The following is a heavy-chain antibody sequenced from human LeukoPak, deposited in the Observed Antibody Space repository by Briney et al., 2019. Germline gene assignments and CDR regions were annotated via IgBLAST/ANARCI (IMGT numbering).Heavy chain of an antibody. CDR2: ISPIFGTA. Sequence: ASVKVSCKASGGTFSSYAISWVRQAPGQGLEWMGGISPIFGTANYAQKFQGRVTITADESTNTAYMELSSLRSEDTAVYYCALAAYYDSSGFKYYFDYWGQGTLVTVSS. J-gene: IGHJ4*02. V-gene: IGHV1-69*13. D-gene: IGHD3-22*01. CDR3: ALAAYYDSSGFKYYFDY. CDR1: GGTFSSYA.